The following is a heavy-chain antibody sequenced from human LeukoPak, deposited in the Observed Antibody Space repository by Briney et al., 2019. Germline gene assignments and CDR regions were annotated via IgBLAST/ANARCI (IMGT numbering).Heavy chain of an antibody. CDR1: GGSISSGDYY. CDR3: ARDSSGRTFGY. D-gene: IGHD6-19*01. Sequence: SQTLSLTCTVSGGSISSGDYYWSWIRQPPGKGLEWIGYIYYSGSTNYNPSLKSRVTISVDTSKNQFSLKLSSVTAADTAVYYCARDSSGRTFGYWGQGTLVTVSS. J-gene: IGHJ4*02. CDR2: IYYSGST. V-gene: IGHV4-61*08.